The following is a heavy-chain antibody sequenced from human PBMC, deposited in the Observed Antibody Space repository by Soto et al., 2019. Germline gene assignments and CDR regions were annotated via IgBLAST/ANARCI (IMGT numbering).Heavy chain of an antibody. D-gene: IGHD6-13*01. CDR1: GFIFDDFT. V-gene: IGHV3-43*01. CDR3: AKDEGAAVESPGD. J-gene: IGHJ4*01. Sequence: LRLSCAASGFIFDDFTMHWVRLVPGKGLQWVSYINWDGRIAMYADSVKVRFTISRDNTNNHLYLKMNSVRSDDTALYYCAKDEGAAVESPGDWGHGTLVTVSS. CDR2: INWDGRIA.